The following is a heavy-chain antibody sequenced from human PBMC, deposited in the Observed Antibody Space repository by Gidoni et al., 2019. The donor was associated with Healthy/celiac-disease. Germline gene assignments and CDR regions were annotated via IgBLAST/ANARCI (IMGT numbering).Heavy chain of an antibody. CDR3: ARDHSSSWYVDY. J-gene: IGHJ4*02. V-gene: IGHV3-21*01. D-gene: IGHD6-13*01. CDR2: SSSSSSYI. CDR1: GFTFSSYS. Sequence: EVQLVESGGGLVKPGGSLRLSCAASGFTFSSYSMNWVRQAPGKGLEWVSSSSSSSSYIYYADSVKGRFTISRDNAKNSLYLQMNSLRAEDTAVYYCARDHSSSWYVDYWGQGTLVTVSS.